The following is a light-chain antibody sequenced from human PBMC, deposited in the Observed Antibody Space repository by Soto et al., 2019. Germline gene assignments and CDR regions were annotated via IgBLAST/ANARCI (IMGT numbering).Light chain of an antibody. V-gene: IGKV3-20*01. CDR1: QRVSSSY. CDR2: GAS. Sequence: EIVLTQSPGTLSLSPGERATLSCRASQRVSSSYLAWYQQKPGQAPRLLIYGASSRSTGIPDRVSGSGSGTDFTLTISRLEPEDFAVYYCQQYSSSPWTFGQGTKVEIK. CDR3: QQYSSSPWT. J-gene: IGKJ1*01.